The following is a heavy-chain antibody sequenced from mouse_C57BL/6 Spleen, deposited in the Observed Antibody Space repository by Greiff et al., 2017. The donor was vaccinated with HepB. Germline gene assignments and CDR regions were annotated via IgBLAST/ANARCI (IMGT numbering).Heavy chain of an antibody. CDR1: GYTFTSYW. CDR3: ARSGSSYPAWFAY. Sequence: QVQLQQPGAELVRPGTSVKLSCKASGYTFTSYWMHWVKQRPGQGLEWIGVIDPSDSYTNYNQKFKGKATLTVDTSSSTAYMQLSSLTSEDSAVYYCARSGSSYPAWFAYWGQGTLVTVSA. CDR2: IDPSDSYT. D-gene: IGHD1-1*01. J-gene: IGHJ3*01. V-gene: IGHV1-59*01.